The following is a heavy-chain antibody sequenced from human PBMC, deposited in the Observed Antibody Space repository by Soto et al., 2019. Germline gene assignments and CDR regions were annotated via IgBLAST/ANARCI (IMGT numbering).Heavy chain of an antibody. J-gene: IGHJ4*02. CDR2: ISGSGGST. CDR1: GFTFSSYA. CDR3: AKGPTYYFNSSVIYSMVVNYFDY. Sequence: GGSLRLSCAASGFTFSSYAMSWVRQAPGKGLEWVSAISGSGGSTYYADSVKGRFTISRDNSKNTLYLQMNSLRAEDTAVYYVAKGPTYYFNSSVIYSMVVNYFDYWGKGPLVTV. D-gene: IGHD3-22*01. V-gene: IGHV3-23*01.